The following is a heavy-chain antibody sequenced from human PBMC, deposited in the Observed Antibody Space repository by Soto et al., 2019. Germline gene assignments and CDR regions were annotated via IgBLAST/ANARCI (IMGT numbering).Heavy chain of an antibody. CDR1: GYTITELS. D-gene: IGHD3-10*01. CDR2: FDPEDGET. CDR3: ATAPGRGFGELFFDY. V-gene: IGHV1-24*01. Sequence: ASVKVSCKASGYTITELSMHWVRQAPGKGLEWMGGFDPEDGETIYAQKFQGRVTMTEDTSTDTAYMELSSLRSEDTAVYYCATAPGRGFGELFFDYWGQGTLVTVSS. J-gene: IGHJ4*02.